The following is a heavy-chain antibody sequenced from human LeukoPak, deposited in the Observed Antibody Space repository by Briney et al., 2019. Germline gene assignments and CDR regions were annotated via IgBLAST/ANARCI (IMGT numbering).Heavy chain of an antibody. CDR2: IYYSGST. Sequence: SETLSLTCTVSGGSISSSSYYWGWIRQPPGKGLEWIESIYYSGSTYYNPSLKSRVTISVDTSKNQFYLKLSSVTAADTAVYYCATVKGYCSGTSCSTTFDYWGQGGLVTVSP. D-gene: IGHD2-2*01. V-gene: IGHV4-39*01. CDR3: ATVKGYCSGTSCSTTFDY. CDR1: GGSISSSSYY. J-gene: IGHJ4*02.